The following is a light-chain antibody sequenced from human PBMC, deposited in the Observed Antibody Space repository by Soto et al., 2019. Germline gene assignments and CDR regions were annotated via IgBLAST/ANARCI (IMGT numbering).Light chain of an antibody. J-gene: IGLJ2*01. CDR3: SSWSSSTTLV. CDR2: DVG. CDR1: SSDIGNYNY. V-gene: IGLV2-14*01. Sequence: QSALTQPASVSGSPGQSITISCSGTSSDIGNYNYVSWYQQHPDRAPKLVIYDVGNRPSGVSNRFSGSKSGNTASLTISGLQAEDEADYYCSSWSSSTTLVFGGGTQLTVL.